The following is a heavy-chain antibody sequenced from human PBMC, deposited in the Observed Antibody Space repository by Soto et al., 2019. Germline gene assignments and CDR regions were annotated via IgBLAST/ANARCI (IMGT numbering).Heavy chain of an antibody. CDR3: ARGNTSIQGDLSHYNGLDV. CDR2: ITSSTRTT. V-gene: IGHV3-48*03. Sequence: DEQLVELGGGLVQSGGSLRLSCEASGFTLKSYEVNWVRQAPGKGLEWISYITSSTRTTYYADSVKGRFTISRDNARKSVYLQMNSLRVEDTAIYYCARGNTSIQGDLSHYNGLDVWGQGTTVTVSS. D-gene: IGHD3-10*01. CDR1: GFTLKSYE. J-gene: IGHJ6*02.